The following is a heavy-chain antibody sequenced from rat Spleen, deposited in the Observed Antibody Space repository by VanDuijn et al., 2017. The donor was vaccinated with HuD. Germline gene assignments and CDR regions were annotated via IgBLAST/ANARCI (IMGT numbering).Heavy chain of an antibody. V-gene: IGHV5-29*01. J-gene: IGHJ1*01. CDR1: GFTFSDYY. Sequence: EVQLVESDGGLVQPGRSLKLSCAASGFTFSDYYMAWVRQAPTKGLEWVATINYDGRSTYYRDSVKGRFTISRDNANSTLYLQMDSLRSEDTATYYCVRSVFDYWGPGTMVTVSS. CDR2: INYDGRST. CDR3: VRSVFDY.